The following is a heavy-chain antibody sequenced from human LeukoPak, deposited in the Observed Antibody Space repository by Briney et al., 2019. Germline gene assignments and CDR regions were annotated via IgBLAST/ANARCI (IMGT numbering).Heavy chain of an antibody. D-gene: IGHD3-22*01. CDR1: GGSFSGYY. Sequence: SETLSLTCAVYGGSFSGYYWSWLRRPPGKGLEWIGEINHSGSTTYKPSLKSRVTISVDTSKNQFSLKLSSVTAADTAVYYCARGRGRGVLITTSRRSFWFDSWGQGTLVTVSS. CDR3: ARGRGRGVLITTSRRSFWFDS. CDR2: INHSGST. J-gene: IGHJ5*01. V-gene: IGHV4-34*01.